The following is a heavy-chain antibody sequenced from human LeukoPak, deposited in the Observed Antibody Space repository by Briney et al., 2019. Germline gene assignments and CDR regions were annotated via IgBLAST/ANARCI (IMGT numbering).Heavy chain of an antibody. CDR2: LTGDGGRT. D-gene: IGHD4-23*01. CDR1: GFTFSSYA. J-gene: IGHJ4*02. V-gene: IGHV3-64D*06. Sequence: AGGSLRLSCSASGFTFSSYAKHWVRQAPGKGLECVSALTGDGGRTYYADSVKGRFTISRDNSKNTLYLQMSSLRVEDTAVYYCVKDPFYGGNPLYYFDYWGQGTLVAVSS. CDR3: VKDPFYGGNPLYYFDY.